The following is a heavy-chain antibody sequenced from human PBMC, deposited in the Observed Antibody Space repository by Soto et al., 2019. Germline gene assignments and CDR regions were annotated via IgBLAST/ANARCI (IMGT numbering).Heavy chain of an antibody. CDR3: ERXNIVATKNCPWFDP. D-gene: IGHD5-12*01. CDR2: IYYSGST. V-gene: IGHV4-59*01. CDR1: GGSISSYY. Sequence: SETLSLTCTVSGGSISSYYWSWIRQPPGKGLEWIGYIYYSGSTNYNPSLKSRVTISVDTSKNQFSLKLSSVTAADTAVYYCERXNIVATKNCPWFDPWGQGTLVTVSS. J-gene: IGHJ5*02.